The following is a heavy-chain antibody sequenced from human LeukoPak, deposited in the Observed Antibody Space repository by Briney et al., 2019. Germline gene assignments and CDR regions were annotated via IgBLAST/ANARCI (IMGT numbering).Heavy chain of an antibody. D-gene: IGHD6-13*01. CDR1: GGSISSYY. J-gene: IGHJ6*03. V-gene: IGHV4-4*07. CDR3: ARVAIVAAAGTVSGVKLYYYCHMDV. Sequence: SETLSLTCTVSGGSISSYYWSWIRQPAGKGLEWIGRIYTSGSTNYNPSLKSRVTMSVDTSKNQFSLKLSSVTAADTAVYYCARVAIVAAAGTVSGVKLYYYCHMDVRGKGTTVTVSS. CDR2: IYTSGST.